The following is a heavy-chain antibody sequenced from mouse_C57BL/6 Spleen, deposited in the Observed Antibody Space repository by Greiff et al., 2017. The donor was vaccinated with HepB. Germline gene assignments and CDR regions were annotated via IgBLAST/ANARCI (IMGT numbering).Heavy chain of an antibody. CDR3: TRTYSNDYAMDY. V-gene: IGHV1-15*01. D-gene: IGHD2-5*01. CDR1: GYTFTDYE. CDR2: IDPETGGT. Sequence: VKLMESGAELVRPGASVTLSCKASGYTFTDYEMHWVKQTPVHGLEWIGAIDPETGGTAYNQKFKGKAILTADKSSSTAYMELRSLTSEDSAVYYCTRTYSNDYAMDYWGQGTSVTVSS. J-gene: IGHJ4*01.